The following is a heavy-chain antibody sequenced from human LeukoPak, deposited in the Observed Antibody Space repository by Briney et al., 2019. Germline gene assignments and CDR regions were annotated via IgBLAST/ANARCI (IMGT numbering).Heavy chain of an antibody. CDR3: ARGDYVFVHY. V-gene: IGHV3-48*03. J-gene: IGHJ4*02. D-gene: IGHD3-16*01. CDR1: GFTFSSYE. CDR2: ISSSGSTI. Sequence: PGGSLRLSCAASGFTFSSYEMHWVRQAPGKGLEWVSYISSSGSTIYYADSVKGRFTISRDNAKNSLYLQMSSLRAEDTAVYYCARGDYVFVHYWGQGTLVTVSS.